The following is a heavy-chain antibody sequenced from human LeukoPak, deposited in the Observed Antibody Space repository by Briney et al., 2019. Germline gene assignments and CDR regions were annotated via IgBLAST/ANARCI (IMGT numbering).Heavy chain of an antibody. J-gene: IGHJ5*02. D-gene: IGHD6-13*01. Sequence: SETLSLTRAVYGGSFSGYYWSWIRQPPGKGLEWIGEINHSGSTNYNPSLKSRVTISVDTSKNQFSLKLSSVTAADTAVYYCARGVRGGTLNSSIRGFDPWGQGTLVTVSS. CDR3: ARGVRGGTLNSSIRGFDP. V-gene: IGHV4-34*01. CDR2: INHSGST. CDR1: GGSFSGYY.